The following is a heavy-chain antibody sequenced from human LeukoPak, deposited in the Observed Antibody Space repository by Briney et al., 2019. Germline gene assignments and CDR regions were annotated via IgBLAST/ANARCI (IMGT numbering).Heavy chain of an antibody. J-gene: IGHJ4*02. D-gene: IGHD6-19*01. CDR2: IYYSGST. V-gene: IGHV4-59*12. Sequence: SETLSLTCTVSGGSISSYYWSWIRQPPGKGLEWIGYIYYSGSTNYNPSLKSRVSISGDTSKNQFSLKLSSVTAADTAVYYCVRGREPYSSGWYWGQGTLVTVSS. CDR1: GGSISSYY. CDR3: VRGREPYSSGWY.